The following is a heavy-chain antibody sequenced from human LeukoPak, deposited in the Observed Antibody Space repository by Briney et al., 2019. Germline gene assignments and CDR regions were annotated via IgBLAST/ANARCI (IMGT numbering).Heavy chain of an antibody. CDR3: AKVDRNTYYYDSSLYYFDY. D-gene: IGHD3-22*01. V-gene: IGHV3-23*01. Sequence: GGSLRLSCAASGFTFSSYAMSWVRQAPGKGLEWVSAISGSGGSTYYADSVKGRFTISRDNSKNTLHLQMNSLRAEDTAVYYCAKVDRNTYYYDSSLYYFDYWGQGTLVTVSS. CDR2: ISGSGGST. J-gene: IGHJ4*02. CDR1: GFTFSSYA.